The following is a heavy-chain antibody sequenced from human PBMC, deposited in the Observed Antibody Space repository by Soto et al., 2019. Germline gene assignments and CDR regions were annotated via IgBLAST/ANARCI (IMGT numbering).Heavy chain of an antibody. CDR2: IKNDGSSQ. Sequence: EVQLVESGGGLVQPGGSLRLSFQAPGLTFGIYWMTWFRKVPGKGRVWVSLIKNDGSSQIYADSVKGRVTISRDNAKNTLYLQMNSLRTEDTAVYYCAREWIVPGNALDFWGQGIMVTVSS. D-gene: IGHD2-2*01. CDR3: AREWIVPGNALDF. CDR1: GLTFGIYW. J-gene: IGHJ3*01. V-gene: IGHV3-74*01.